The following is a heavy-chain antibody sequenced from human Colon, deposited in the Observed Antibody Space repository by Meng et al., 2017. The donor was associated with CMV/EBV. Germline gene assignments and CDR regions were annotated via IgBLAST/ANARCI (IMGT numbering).Heavy chain of an antibody. CDR1: GFTFNRNS. J-gene: IGHJ6*02. D-gene: IGHD3-3*01. V-gene: IGHV3-23*01. CDR3: AKGSLEWLYYGMDV. CDR2: INGVGDTT. Sequence: LSLTCAASGFTFNRNSMSWVRQAPGKGLEWVSGINGVGDTTYYADSVKGRFTISRDDSKNTLYMEMNSLRAEDTAVYYCAKGSLEWLYYGMDVWGQGTTVTVSS.